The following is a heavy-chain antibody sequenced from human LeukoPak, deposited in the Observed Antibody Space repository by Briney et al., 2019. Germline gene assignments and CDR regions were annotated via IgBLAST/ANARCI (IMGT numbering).Heavy chain of an antibody. CDR3: ARYGSGSTWFDP. J-gene: IGHJ5*02. Sequence: SETLSLTCTVSGYSISSGYYWGWIRQPPGKGLEWIGSIYHSGSTYYNPSLKSRVTISVDTSKNQFSLNLSSVTAADTAVYYCARYGSGSTWFDPWGQGTLVTVSS. CDR1: GYSISSGYY. CDR2: IYHSGST. V-gene: IGHV4-38-2*02. D-gene: IGHD3-10*01.